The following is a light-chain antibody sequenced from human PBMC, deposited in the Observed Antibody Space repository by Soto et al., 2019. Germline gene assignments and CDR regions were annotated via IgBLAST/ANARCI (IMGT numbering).Light chain of an antibody. V-gene: IGKV3-15*01. CDR1: QSVGSA. Sequence: EIVMTQSPATLSVSPGETATLSCRASQSVGSAVAWYQNKPGQAPRLLIVGASIRATGVPGRFSGGGSGTEFTLTISSLQSEDFAVYSCQQDKNWPPLTFGGGTTVEIK. CDR3: QQDKNWPPLT. J-gene: IGKJ4*01. CDR2: GAS.